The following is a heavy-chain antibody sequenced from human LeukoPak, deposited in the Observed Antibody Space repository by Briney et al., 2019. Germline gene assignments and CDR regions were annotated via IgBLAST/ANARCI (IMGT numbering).Heavy chain of an antibody. J-gene: IGHJ4*02. CDR3: AREDYGGNQYYFDY. D-gene: IGHD4-23*01. Sequence: TGGSLRLSCAASGFTFSSYGMHWVRQAPGKGLEWVAFIRYDGSNKYYADSVKGRFTISRDNSKNTLYLQMNSLRAEDTAVYYCAREDYGGNQYYFDYWGQGTLVTVSS. CDR2: IRYDGSNK. CDR1: GFTFSSYG. V-gene: IGHV3-30*02.